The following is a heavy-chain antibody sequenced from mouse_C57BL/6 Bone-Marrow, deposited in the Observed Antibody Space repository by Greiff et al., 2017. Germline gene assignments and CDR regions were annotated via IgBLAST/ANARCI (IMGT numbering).Heavy chain of an antibody. Sequence: EVKLMESGGGLVQPGGSLKLSCAASGFTFSDYYMYWVRQTPEKRLEWVAYISNGGGSTYYPDTVKGRFTISRDNAMNTQYLQMSRLKSEDTAMYYCARGGIKYDDGDFDYWGQGTTLTVSS. CDR1: GFTFSDYY. CDR2: ISNGGGST. J-gene: IGHJ2*01. V-gene: IGHV5-12*01. CDR3: ARGGIKYDDGDFDY. D-gene: IGHD2-4*01.